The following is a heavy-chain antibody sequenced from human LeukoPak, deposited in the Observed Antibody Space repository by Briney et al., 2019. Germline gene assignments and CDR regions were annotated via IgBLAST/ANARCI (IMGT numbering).Heavy chain of an antibody. CDR2: IWYDGSNK. CDR1: RFTFSSYG. J-gene: IGHJ6*02. V-gene: IGHV3-33*01. Sequence: GGSLRLSCAASRFTFSSYGMHWVRQAPGKGREGVAVIWYDGSNKYYADSVKGRFTISRDNSKNTLYLQMSSLRAEDTAVYYCARALDYYYYGMDVWGQGTTVTVSS. CDR3: ARALDYYYYGMDV.